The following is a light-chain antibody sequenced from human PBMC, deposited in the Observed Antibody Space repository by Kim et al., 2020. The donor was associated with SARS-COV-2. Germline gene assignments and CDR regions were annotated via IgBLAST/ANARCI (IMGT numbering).Light chain of an antibody. CDR2: RNN. J-gene: IGLJ3*02. V-gene: IGLV1-47*01. CDR1: SSHIGSNS. CDR3: AAWDDSLSGPV. Sequence: GQRVTISCSGSSSHIGSNSVYWYQQLPGTAPKLLIYRNNQRPSGVPDRFSGSKSGTSASLAISGLRSEDEADYYCAAWDDSLSGPVFGGGTKLTVL.